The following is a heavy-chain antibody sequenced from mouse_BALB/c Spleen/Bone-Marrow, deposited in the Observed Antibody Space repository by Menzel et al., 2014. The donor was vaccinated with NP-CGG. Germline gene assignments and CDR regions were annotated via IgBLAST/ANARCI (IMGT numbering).Heavy chain of an antibody. D-gene: IGHD2-2*01. Sequence: DVQLVESGGGLVKPGGSLKLSCAASGFAFSGYDMSWVRQTPEKRLEWVAYISSGGSNTYYPDTGKGRFTISRDNAKNTLYLQMNSLKSEDTAMYYCARQRGYAYAMDYWGQGTSVTVSS. CDR3: ARQRGYAYAMDY. J-gene: IGHJ4*01. V-gene: IGHV5-12-1*01. CDR2: ISSGGSNT. CDR1: GFAFSGYD.